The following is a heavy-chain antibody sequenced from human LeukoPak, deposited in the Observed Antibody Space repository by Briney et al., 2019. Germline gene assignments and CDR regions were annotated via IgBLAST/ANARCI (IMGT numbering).Heavy chain of an antibody. D-gene: IGHD3-10*01. CDR1: GGSFSGYY. CDR2: INHSGST. Sequence: SETLSLTCAVYGGSFSGYYWSWIRQPPGKGLEWIGEINHSGSTNYNPSLKSRVTISVDTSKNQFSLKLSSVTAADTAVYYCARGRRGYYGSGSYYLDYWGQGTLVIVSS. J-gene: IGHJ4*02. V-gene: IGHV4-34*01. CDR3: ARGRRGYYGSGSYYLDY.